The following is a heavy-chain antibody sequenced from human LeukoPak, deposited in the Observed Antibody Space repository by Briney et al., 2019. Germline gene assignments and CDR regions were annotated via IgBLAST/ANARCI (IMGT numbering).Heavy chain of an antibody. J-gene: IGHJ4*02. CDR1: GGTFISYA. V-gene: IGHV1-69*06. Sequence: ASVKVSCKASGGTFISYAISWVRQAPGQGLEWMGGIIPIFGTANYAQKFQGRVTITADKSTSTAYMELSSLRSEDTAVYYCARGGGILRYFAWSHFDYWGQGTLVTVSS. CDR2: IIPIFGTA. D-gene: IGHD3-9*01. CDR3: ARGGGILRYFAWSHFDY.